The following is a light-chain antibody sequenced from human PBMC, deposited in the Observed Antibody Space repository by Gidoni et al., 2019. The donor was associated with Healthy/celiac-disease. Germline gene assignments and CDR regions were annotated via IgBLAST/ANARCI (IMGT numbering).Light chain of an antibody. CDR1: PSVSSN. Sequence: EIVMTQSPATLSVSPGESATLSCRASPSVSSNLAWYQQKPGQSPRLLIYGASTSATGIPARFSGSGSGREFTLTISSVQSEDFGVYYCQQYNNWPPYTFXQXTKLXIK. V-gene: IGKV3-15*01. CDR2: GAS. J-gene: IGKJ2*01. CDR3: QQYNNWPPYT.